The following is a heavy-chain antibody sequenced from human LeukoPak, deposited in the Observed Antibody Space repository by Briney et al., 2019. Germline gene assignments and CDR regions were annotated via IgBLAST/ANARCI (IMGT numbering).Heavy chain of an antibody. V-gene: IGHV4-59*12. CDR2: IYYSGST. CDR1: GGSISSYY. Sequence: PSETLSLTCTVSGGSISSYYWSWIRQPPGKGLEWIGYIYYSGSTNYNPSLKSRVTISVDTSKNQFSLKLSSVTAADTAVYYCARDRASYYYDSSGYFDYWGQGTLVTVSS. D-gene: IGHD3-22*01. J-gene: IGHJ4*02. CDR3: ARDRASYYYDSSGYFDY.